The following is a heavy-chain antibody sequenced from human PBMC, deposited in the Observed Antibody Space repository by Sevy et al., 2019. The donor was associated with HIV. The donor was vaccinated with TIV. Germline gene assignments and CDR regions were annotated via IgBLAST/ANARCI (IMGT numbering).Heavy chain of an antibody. Sequence: GESLKISCEGSGYSFTSHWIGWVRHMPGKGLEWMGIFYPDDSETRYSPAFQGQVTFSADKSISTAYLQWSSLKASDTAMYYCATSRWGYFDSSGYYIYWGQGTMVTVSS. D-gene: IGHD3-22*01. J-gene: IGHJ4*02. CDR2: FYPDDSET. V-gene: IGHV5-51*01. CDR3: ATSRWGYFDSSGYYIY. CDR1: GYSFTSHW.